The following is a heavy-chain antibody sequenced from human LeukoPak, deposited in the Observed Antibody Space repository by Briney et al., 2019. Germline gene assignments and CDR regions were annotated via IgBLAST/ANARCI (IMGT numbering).Heavy chain of an antibody. Sequence: GGSLRLSCVASGFTFSNYSMSWVRQAPGKELECVANIKQDGSERYYVDAVRGRFTISRDNAKNSLYLQMNSLTADDTAIYYCVRSHHPGSWFDPWGQGPLVTVSS. CDR2: IKQDGSER. V-gene: IGHV3-7*01. D-gene: IGHD1-26*01. CDR3: VRSHHPGSWFDP. J-gene: IGHJ5*02. CDR1: GFTFSNYS.